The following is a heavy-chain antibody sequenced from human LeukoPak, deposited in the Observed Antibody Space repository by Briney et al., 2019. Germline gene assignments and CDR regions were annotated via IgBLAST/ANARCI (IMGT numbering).Heavy chain of an antibody. Sequence: GGSLRHSCAASGFTFSSYSMNWVRQAPGKGLEWVSYISSSSNSIYYADSVKGRFTISRDNAKNSLFLQMNSLRDEDTAVYYCARDLTGSPDYWGQGTLVTVSS. J-gene: IGHJ4*02. CDR3: ARDLTGSPDY. V-gene: IGHV3-48*02. CDR2: ISSSSNSI. CDR1: GFTFSSYS. D-gene: IGHD3-10*01.